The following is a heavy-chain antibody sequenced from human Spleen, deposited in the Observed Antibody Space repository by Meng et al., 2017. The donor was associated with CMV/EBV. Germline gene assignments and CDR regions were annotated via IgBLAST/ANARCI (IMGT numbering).Heavy chain of an antibody. CDR1: GYTFTGYY. V-gene: IGHV1-2*02. Sequence: ASVKVSCKASGYTFTGYYMHWVRQAPGQGLEWMGWINPNSGGTNYAQKFQGRVTMTRDTSISTAYMELSSLRADDTAVYYCANDDFGVFSSSSGLDVWGQGTTVTVSS. CDR2: INPNSGGT. CDR3: ANDDFGVFSSSSGLDV. D-gene: IGHD3-3*01. J-gene: IGHJ6*02.